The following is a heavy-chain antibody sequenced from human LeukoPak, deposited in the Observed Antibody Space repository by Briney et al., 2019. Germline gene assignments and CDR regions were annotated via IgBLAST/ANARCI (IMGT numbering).Heavy chain of an antibody. CDR2: ISYSGANS. Sequence: GGSLRLSCAASGFTFSGSAMSWVRQAPGEGLEWVSLISYSGANSYYTDSVRGRFTISRDNSKDTLFLQMNNLRAEDTAIYYCARNYYDSSAYYYFDYWGQGTLVTVSS. CDR3: ARNYYDSSAYYYFDY. D-gene: IGHD3-22*01. J-gene: IGHJ4*02. V-gene: IGHV3-23*01. CDR1: GFTFSGSA.